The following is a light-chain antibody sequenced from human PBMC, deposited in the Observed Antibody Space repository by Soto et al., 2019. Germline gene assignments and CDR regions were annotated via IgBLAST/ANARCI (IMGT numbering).Light chain of an antibody. V-gene: IGKV3-20*01. Sequence: EIVLTQSPGTLSLSPGERATLSCRASQSVSSSYLAWYQQKPGQPPRLLISDASSRATGIPDRFRGSGSGTDFTLTISSLEPEDFAVYYCQQYGRSPPSWTFGQGTKVEIK. CDR1: QSVSSSY. J-gene: IGKJ1*01. CDR2: DAS. CDR3: QQYGRSPPSWT.